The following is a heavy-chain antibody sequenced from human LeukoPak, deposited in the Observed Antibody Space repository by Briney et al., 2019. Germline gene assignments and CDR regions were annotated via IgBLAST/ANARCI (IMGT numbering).Heavy chain of an antibody. J-gene: IGHJ4*02. D-gene: IGHD3-16*01. V-gene: IGHV4-31*03. CDR1: GGSISSGGYY. CDR3: ASTVWGYFDY. CDR2: IYYSGST. Sequence: SETLSLTCTVSGGSISSGGYYWSWIRQHPGKGLEWIGYIYYSGSTYYNPSLKSRVTISVDTSKNQFSLKLSSVTAADTAVYYCASTVWGYFDYWGQGTLVTVSS.